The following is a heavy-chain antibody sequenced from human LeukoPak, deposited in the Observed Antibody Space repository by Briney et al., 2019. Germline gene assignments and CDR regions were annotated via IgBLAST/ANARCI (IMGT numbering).Heavy chain of an antibody. J-gene: IGHJ5*02. Sequence: TTSQTLSLTCTVSGGSISSGSYYWSWIRQPAGKGLEWIGRIYTSGSTNYNPSLKSRVTISVDTSKNQFSLKLSSVTAADTAVYYCARGHGFLEWADPYNWFDPWGQGTLVTVSS. CDR2: IYTSGST. V-gene: IGHV4-61*02. CDR1: GGSISSGSYY. CDR3: ARGHGFLEWADPYNWFDP. D-gene: IGHD3-3*01.